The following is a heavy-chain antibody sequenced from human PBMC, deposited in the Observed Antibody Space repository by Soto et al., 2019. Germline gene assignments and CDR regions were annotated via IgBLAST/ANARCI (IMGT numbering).Heavy chain of an antibody. Sequence: PSETLSLTCTVSGGSISSYYWSWIRQPPGKGLQWIGYIYYSGSTNYNPSLKSRVTISVDTSKNQFSLKLSSVTAADTVVYYCAIERAAADIYWFDPWGQGTLVTVSS. CDR3: AIERAAADIYWFDP. V-gene: IGHV4-59*08. CDR1: GGSISSYY. J-gene: IGHJ5*02. D-gene: IGHD2-2*01. CDR2: IYYSGST.